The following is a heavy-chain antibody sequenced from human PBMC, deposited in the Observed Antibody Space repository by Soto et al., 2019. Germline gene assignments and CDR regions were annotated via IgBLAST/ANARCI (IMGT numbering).Heavy chain of an antibody. D-gene: IGHD2-15*01. V-gene: IGHV3-23*01. CDR1: GFTFSSYA. CDR3: TKSPVREGSGGSCYSDFEY. CDR2: ISGSGGSK. J-gene: IGHJ4*02. Sequence: EVQLLESGGGLVQPGGSLRLSCAASGFTFSSYAMSWVRQAPGKGLEWVSAISGSGGSKYYADSVKGRFTISRDNAKNTLYLLMNRLGADDTAVYYYTKSPVREGSGGSCYSDFEYWGQGTLVTVSS.